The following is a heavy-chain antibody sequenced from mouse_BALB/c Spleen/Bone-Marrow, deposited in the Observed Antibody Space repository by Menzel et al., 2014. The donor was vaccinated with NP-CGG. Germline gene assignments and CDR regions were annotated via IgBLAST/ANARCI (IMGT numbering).Heavy chain of an antibody. V-gene: IGHV2-9*02. CDR2: IWAGGST. CDR3: ARDYGYYKDVGDY. D-gene: IGHD2-12*01. Sequence: VMLVESGPGLVAPSQSLSITCTVSGFSLTSYALHWVRQPPGKGLECLGVIWAGGSTNYNSALMSRLNISKDNSKSQVFLKMNSLQTDDTAVYYCARDYGYYKDVGDYWGQGTTLTVSS. CDR1: GFSLTSYA. J-gene: IGHJ2*01.